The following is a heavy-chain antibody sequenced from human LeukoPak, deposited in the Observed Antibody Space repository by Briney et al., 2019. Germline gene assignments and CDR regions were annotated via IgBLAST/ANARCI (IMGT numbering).Heavy chain of an antibody. J-gene: IGHJ4*02. CDR2: ISGSGGST. V-gene: IGHV3-23*01. CDR1: GFTVSSNY. CDR3: AKGPEQWLVSYFDY. Sequence: GGSLRLSCAASGFTVSSNYMTWVRQAPGKGLEWVSAISGSGGSTYYADSVKGRFTISRDNSKNTLYLQMNSLRAEDTAVYYCAKGPEQWLVSYFDYWGQGTLVTVSS. D-gene: IGHD6-19*01.